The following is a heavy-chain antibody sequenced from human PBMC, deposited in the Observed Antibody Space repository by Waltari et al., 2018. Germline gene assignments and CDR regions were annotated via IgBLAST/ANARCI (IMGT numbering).Heavy chain of an antibody. Sequence: EVQVMESGGGLVQPGGSLRLSCEASGFSCRGYEMNWVRQAPGKGLGWVSYISISGSLRFYAASVRGRFTISRDNAKNSLYLQMNSLRAEDTAVYYCVRGRSGSYFRYFDYWGQGALVTVSS. CDR2: ISISGSLR. CDR3: VRGRSGSYFRYFDY. CDR1: GFSCRGYE. D-gene: IGHD3-10*01. V-gene: IGHV3-48*03. J-gene: IGHJ4*02.